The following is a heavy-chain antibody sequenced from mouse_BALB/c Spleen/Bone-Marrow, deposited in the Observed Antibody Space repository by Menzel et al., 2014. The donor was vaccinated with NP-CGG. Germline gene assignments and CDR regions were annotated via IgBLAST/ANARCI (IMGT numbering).Heavy chain of an antibody. CDR1: GFNIKDTY. V-gene: IGHV14-3*02. J-gene: IGHJ3*01. D-gene: IGHD1-1*01. Sequence: EVMLVESGAELVKPGASVKLSCTASGFNIKDTYMHWVKQRPEQGLEWIGRIDPANGNTKYDPKFQGKATITADTSSNTGDLQLSSLTSDDPDVYYCAVYYYGISLFVYGGQGTLVTVSA. CDR2: IDPANGNT. CDR3: AVYYYGISLFVY.